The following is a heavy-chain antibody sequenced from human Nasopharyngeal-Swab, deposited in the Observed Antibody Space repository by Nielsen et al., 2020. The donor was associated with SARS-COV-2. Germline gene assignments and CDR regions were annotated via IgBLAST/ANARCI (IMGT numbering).Heavy chain of an antibody. CDR2: IYPGDSDT. V-gene: IGHV5-51*01. D-gene: IGHD3-10*01. Sequence: WIRQPPGKGLEWMGIIYPGDSDTRYSPSFQGQVTISADKSISTAYLQWSSLKASDTAMYYCARARPVYYYGSGSYFDGWGWFDPWGQGTLVTVSS. CDR3: ARARPVYYYGSGSYFDGWGWFDP. J-gene: IGHJ5*02.